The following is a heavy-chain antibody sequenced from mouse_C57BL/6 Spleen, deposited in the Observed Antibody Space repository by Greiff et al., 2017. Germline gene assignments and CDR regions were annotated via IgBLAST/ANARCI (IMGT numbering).Heavy chain of an antibody. V-gene: IGHV1-19*01. D-gene: IGHD1-1*01. Sequence: EVHLVESGPVLVKPGASVKMSCKASGYTFTDYYMNWVKQSHGKSLEWIGVINPYNGGTSYNQKFKGKATLTVDKSSSTAYMELKSRTTEEYAVVYYSAEASTVVARDSFAYWGQGTTLTVSS. CDR1: GYTFTDYY. J-gene: IGHJ2*01. CDR2: INPYNGGT. CDR3: SAEASTVVARDSFAY.